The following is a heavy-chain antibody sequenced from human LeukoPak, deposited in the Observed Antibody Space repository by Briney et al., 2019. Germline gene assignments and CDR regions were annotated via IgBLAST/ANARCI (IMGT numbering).Heavy chain of an antibody. CDR3: ARELIIYGGNDAFDI. CDR1: GYTFTGYY. CDR2: INPNSGGT. D-gene: IGHD4-23*01. Sequence: ASVKVSCKASGYTFTGYYMHWVRQAPGQGLEWMGWINPNSGGTNYAQKFQGRVTMTRDTSISTAYMELSRLRSDDTAVYYCARELIIYGGNDAFDIWGQGTMVTVSS. J-gene: IGHJ3*02. V-gene: IGHV1-2*02.